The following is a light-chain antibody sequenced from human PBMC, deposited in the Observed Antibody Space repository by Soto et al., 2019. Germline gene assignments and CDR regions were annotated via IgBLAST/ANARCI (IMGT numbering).Light chain of an antibody. Sequence: DIQMTQSPSSLSASVGDRVTITCQASQDINKNLIWYQQKPGKAPNLLISDASDLETGVPSRFGGRGSGTGFNCTIRSLQPEDFATYYCQQDESLPLTFGQGTRLE. CDR3: QQDESLPLT. J-gene: IGKJ5*01. CDR2: DAS. CDR1: QDINKN. V-gene: IGKV1-33*01.